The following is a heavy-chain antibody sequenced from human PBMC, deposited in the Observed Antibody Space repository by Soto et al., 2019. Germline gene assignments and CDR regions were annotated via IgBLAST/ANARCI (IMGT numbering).Heavy chain of an antibody. D-gene: IGHD3-3*01. CDR2: IYSSGST. Sequence: SETLSLTCTVSGGSIRSYYGSWIRQPPGKGLEWIGYIYSSGSTNYNPSVKGRFTISRDQSKNTIYLQMDSLRVEDTALYYCTKGRYLEWFLSGGGEESWGRGTLVTVSS. CDR3: TKGRYLEWFLSGGGEES. V-gene: IGHV4-4*08. CDR1: GGSIRSYY. J-gene: IGHJ5*02.